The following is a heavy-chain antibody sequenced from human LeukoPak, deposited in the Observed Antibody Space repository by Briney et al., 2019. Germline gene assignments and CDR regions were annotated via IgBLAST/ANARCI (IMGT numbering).Heavy chain of an antibody. CDR3: AKDLERDYYGSGSYYRPRDYFDY. J-gene: IGHJ4*02. CDR2: ISGSGGST. D-gene: IGHD3-10*01. CDR1: GFTFSSYA. V-gene: IGHV3-23*01. Sequence: GGSLRLSCAASGFTFSSYAMSWVRQAPGKGLEWVSAISGSGGSTYYADSVKGRFTISRDNSKNTLYLQMNSLRAEDTAVYYCAKDLERDYYGSGSYYRPRDYFDYWGQGTMVTVSS.